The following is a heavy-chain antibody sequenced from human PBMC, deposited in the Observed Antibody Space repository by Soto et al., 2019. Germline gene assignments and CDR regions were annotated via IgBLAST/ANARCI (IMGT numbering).Heavy chain of an antibody. Sequence: SETLSLTCTASGASITGSFFWSWIRQPAGKGLEWIGRFSLSGTTNYNPSLRSRVTMSADVSKNQFSLRLTSVTAADTALYYCARGMTPPGAPAWYYFDSWGQGTLVTVSS. CDR3: ARGMTPPGAPAWYYFDS. CDR1: GASITGSFF. V-gene: IGHV4-4*07. J-gene: IGHJ4*02. CDR2: FSLSGTT. D-gene: IGHD2-8*02.